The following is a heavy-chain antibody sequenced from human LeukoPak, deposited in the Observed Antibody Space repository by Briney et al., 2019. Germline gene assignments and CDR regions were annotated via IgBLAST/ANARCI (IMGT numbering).Heavy chain of an antibody. V-gene: IGHV4-61*02. J-gene: IGHJ4*02. D-gene: IGHD3-10*01. CDR1: GGSVSSGIYY. CDR3: ARLSGRDYYFDY. CDR2: MFTPGTI. Sequence: SETLSLTCTVSGGSVSSGIYYWSWLRQPAGKGLGWIGRMFTPGTINYNPSLKSRVTISLDTSKNQFSLKLSSVTAADTAVYYCARLSGRDYYFDYWGQGTLVTVSS.